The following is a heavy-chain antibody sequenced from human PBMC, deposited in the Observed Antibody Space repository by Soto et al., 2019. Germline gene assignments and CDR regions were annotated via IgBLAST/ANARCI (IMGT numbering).Heavy chain of an antibody. CDR3: VRAQAIYRSGWYSRY. Sequence: ESLKISCKGSGYSFTSYWIGWVRQMPGKGLEWMGIIYPGDSDTRYSPSFQGQVTISADKSISTAYLQWSSLKASDTAMYYCVRAQAIYRSGWYSRYWGQGTLVTVSS. D-gene: IGHD6-19*01. CDR2: IYPGDSDT. CDR1: GYSFTSYW. J-gene: IGHJ4*02. V-gene: IGHV5-51*01.